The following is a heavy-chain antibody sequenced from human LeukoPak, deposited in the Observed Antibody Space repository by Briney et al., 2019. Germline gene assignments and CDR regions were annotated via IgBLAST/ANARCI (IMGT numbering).Heavy chain of an antibody. CDR3: ARGSLLDKGSFDY. Sequence: GRSLRLSCAASGFTFSSYAMHWVRQAPGKGLEWVAVISYDGSNKYYADSVKGRFAISRDNSKNTLYLQMNSLRAEDTAIYYCARGSLLDKGSFDYWGQGTLVTVSS. D-gene: IGHD2-21*01. V-gene: IGHV3-30*07. CDR1: GFTFSSYA. CDR2: ISYDGSNK. J-gene: IGHJ4*02.